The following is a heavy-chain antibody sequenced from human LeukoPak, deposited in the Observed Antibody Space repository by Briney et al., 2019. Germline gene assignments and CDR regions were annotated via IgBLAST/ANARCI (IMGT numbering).Heavy chain of an antibody. D-gene: IGHD1-26*01. CDR3: ARGSGSFYTC. CDR1: GDSISNSSAA. J-gene: IGHJ1*01. Sequence: SQTLSLTCAISGDSISNSSAAWNWIRQSPSRGLEWLGRTYYRSKWYNDYAVSVKSRITINPDTSKNQFSLHLNSVTPEDTTMYHCARGSGSFYTCWGQGTLVTVSS. V-gene: IGHV6-1*01. CDR2: TYYRSKWYN.